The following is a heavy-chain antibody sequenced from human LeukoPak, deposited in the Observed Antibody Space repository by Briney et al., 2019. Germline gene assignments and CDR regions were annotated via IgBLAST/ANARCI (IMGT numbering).Heavy chain of an antibody. V-gene: IGHV3-23*01. CDR1: GFTFSSYA. D-gene: IGHD6-13*01. CDR3: ATQRGSSWYPIDY. CDR2: ISGSGGST. J-gene: IGHJ4*02. Sequence: GGSLRLSCAASGFTFSSYAMSWVRQAPGKGLEWVSAISGSGGSTYYIDSVKGRFTISRDNSKNTLYLQMNSLRAEDTAVYYCATQRGSSWYPIDYWGQGTLVTVSS.